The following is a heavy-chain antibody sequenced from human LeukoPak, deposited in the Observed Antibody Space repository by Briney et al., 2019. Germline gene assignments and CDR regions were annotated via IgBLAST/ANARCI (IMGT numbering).Heavy chain of an antibody. Sequence: GESLKISCEGSGYSFISYWIGWVRQTPGKGLEWMGIIYPGDSDTRYSPSFQGQVTISADKSTSTAYLQWSGLKASDSAMYYCARHGRGSCSGGSCYHQDYWGQGTLVTVSS. V-gene: IGHV5-51*01. CDR2: IYPGDSDT. J-gene: IGHJ4*02. CDR3: ARHGRGSCSGGSCYHQDY. D-gene: IGHD2-15*01. CDR1: GYSFISYW.